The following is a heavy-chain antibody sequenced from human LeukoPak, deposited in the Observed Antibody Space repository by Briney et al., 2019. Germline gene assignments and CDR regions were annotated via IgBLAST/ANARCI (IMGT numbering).Heavy chain of an antibody. CDR3: AKVEGASKASVY. Sequence: GGSLRLSCAAAGFTFSNYAMTWVRQAPGQGQEWVSSISGSGGSTYYADSVKGRFTISRDNSKNTLYLQMYSLRAEDTAVYYCAKVEGASKASVYWGQGALVTVSS. J-gene: IGHJ4*02. V-gene: IGHV3-23*01. CDR2: ISGSGGST. CDR1: GFTFSNYA. D-gene: IGHD1-1*01.